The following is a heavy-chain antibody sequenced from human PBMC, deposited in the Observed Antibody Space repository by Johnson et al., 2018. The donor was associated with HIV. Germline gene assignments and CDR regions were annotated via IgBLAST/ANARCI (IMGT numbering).Heavy chain of an antibody. V-gene: IGHV3-13*01. Sequence: MQLVESGGGLVQPGGSLRLSCAASGFSFSDYAMHWVRQPPGKSLEWVSAIGTAGDTFYSGSVNGRFTISRENPKNTLYLQMNSLRAEDTAVYYCARGGYSSGWIYAFDIWGQGTMVTVSS. CDR2: IGTAGDT. CDR1: GFSFSDYA. D-gene: IGHD6-19*01. CDR3: ARGGYSSGWIYAFDI. J-gene: IGHJ3*02.